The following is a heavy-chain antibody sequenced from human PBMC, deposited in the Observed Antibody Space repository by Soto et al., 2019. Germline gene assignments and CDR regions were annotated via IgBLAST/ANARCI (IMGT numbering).Heavy chain of an antibody. V-gene: IGHV3-11*06. Sequence: QVQLVESGGGLVKPGGSLRLSCAASGFTFSDYYMSWIRQAPGKGLEWVSYITSSRSNFTNYADSVKGRFTISRDNAKNSVYLQMDSLRVEDTAVYYCVRDRGYSGFFYWGQGDLVTVSA. J-gene: IGHJ4*02. CDR3: VRDRGYSGFFY. CDR2: ITSSRSNFT. CDR1: GFTFSDYY. D-gene: IGHD5-12*01.